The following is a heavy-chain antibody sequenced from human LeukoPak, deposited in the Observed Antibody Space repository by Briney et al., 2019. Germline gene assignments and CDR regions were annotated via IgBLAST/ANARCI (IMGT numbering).Heavy chain of an antibody. Sequence: SETLSLTCTVSGGSISSSSYYWGWIRQPPGKGLEWIGSIYYSGSTYYNPSLKSRVTISVDTSKNQFSLKLSSVTAADTAVYYCARGRLGYGDYFDWGQGTLVTVSS. D-gene: IGHD4-17*01. V-gene: IGHV4-39*07. CDR3: ARGRLGYGDYFD. CDR1: GGSISSSSYY. J-gene: IGHJ4*02. CDR2: IYYSGST.